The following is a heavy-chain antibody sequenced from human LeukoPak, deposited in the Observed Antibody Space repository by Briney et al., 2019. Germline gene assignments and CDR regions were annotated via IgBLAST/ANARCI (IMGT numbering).Heavy chain of an antibody. CDR1: SGSISNYF. V-gene: IGHV4-59*08. J-gene: IGHJ1*01. CDR3: ARLGNGAVATPPH. Sequence: KPSETLSLTCTVSSGSISNYFWSWIRQPPGKGLEWIGYIYSSGSTSYNPSLKSRVTISIDTSRNQFSLRLSFVTAADTAVYYCARLGNGAVATPPHWGQGTLVTVSS. CDR2: IYSSGST. D-gene: IGHD6-19*01.